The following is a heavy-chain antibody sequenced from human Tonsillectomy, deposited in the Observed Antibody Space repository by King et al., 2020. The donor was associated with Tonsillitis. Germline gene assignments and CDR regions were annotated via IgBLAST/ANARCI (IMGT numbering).Heavy chain of an antibody. J-gene: IGHJ3*02. CDR3: ARERVEAGPGNFDI. CDR2: IYYSGST. CDR1: GGSISSYY. D-gene: IGHD6-13*01. V-gene: IGHV4-59*01. Sequence: VQLQESGPGLVKPSETLSLTCTVSGGSISSYYWSWIRQPPGKGLEWSGYIYYSGSTNYNPSLKSRVTISVDTSKNQFSLKLSSVTAADTAVYYCARERVEAGPGNFDIWGQGTMVTVSS.